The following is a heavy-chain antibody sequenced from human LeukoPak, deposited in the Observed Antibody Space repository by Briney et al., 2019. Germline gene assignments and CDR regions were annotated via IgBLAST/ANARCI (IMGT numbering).Heavy chain of an antibody. CDR3: AAETDPLDH. Sequence: ASVKVSCKASGYTFTGNYMHWVRQAPGQGLEWMGWINPNSGGTNYAQKFQGRVTVTWDSSINTAYMELTRLRSDDTAVYYCAAETDPLDHWGQGTLVTVSS. D-gene: IGHD2-21*02. V-gene: IGHV1-2*02. CDR2: INPNSGGT. CDR1: GYTFTGNY. J-gene: IGHJ4*02.